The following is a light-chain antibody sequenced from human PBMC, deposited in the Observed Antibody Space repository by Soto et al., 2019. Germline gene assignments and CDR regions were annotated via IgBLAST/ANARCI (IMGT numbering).Light chain of an antibody. J-gene: IGKJ4*01. Sequence: DFQMTQSPPSLSASIGDRVTVTCRASHGIGNSLAWYQQRPGKSPPLLLYGASTLQSGVPPRFSGSGSGTDFTLAINTLRPEDVATYFCQNYNSAPFIFGGGTKVEVK. V-gene: IGKV1-27*01. CDR3: QNYNSAPFI. CDR1: HGIGNS. CDR2: GAS.